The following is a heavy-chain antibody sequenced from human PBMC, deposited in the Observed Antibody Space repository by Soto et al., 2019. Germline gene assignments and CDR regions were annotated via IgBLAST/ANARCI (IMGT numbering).Heavy chain of an antibody. V-gene: IGHV4-31*03. J-gene: IGHJ4*02. CDR3: AREKPTSGDYYFDY. Sequence: SETLSLTCTVSGGSVSSGGYYWSWIRQHPGKGLEWIGYIYYSGTTSYNPSLRSRVTISVDTSKNQFSLRLSSVTAADTAVYYCAREKPTSGDYYFDYWGQGTLVTVSS. CDR1: GGSVSSGGYY. CDR2: IYYSGTT. D-gene: IGHD4-17*01.